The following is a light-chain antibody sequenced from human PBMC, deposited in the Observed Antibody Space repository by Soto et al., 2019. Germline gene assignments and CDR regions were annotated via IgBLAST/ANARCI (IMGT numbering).Light chain of an antibody. J-gene: IGLJ3*02. V-gene: IGLV2-14*01. CDR1: SSDIGTYNS. CDR3: SSYLSTSALG. CDR2: EVS. Sequence: QSALTQPASVSGSPGQSITISCTGTSSDIGTYNSVSWYQHHPGKAPKLIIHEVSNRPSGVSNRFSGSKSGNTASLTISGLQTEDEADYYYSSYLSTSALGFGGGTKLTVL.